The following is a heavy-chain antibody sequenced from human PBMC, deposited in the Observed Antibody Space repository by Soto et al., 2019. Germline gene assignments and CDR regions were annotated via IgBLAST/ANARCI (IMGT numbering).Heavy chain of an antibody. CDR3: AGARGGPEPSYHFWGGAFDS. D-gene: IGHD3-3*01. J-gene: IGHJ4*02. CDR2: SIPVLGTT. V-gene: IGHV1-69*01. CDR1: GGAFSSFD. Sequence: QVQLVQSGAEVKKPGSSVKVSCKASGGAFSSFDISWVRQAPGLGLEWMGGSIPVLGTTSYAQKFQGRSTVTRGRSTRTTPIGVYSLGPDHTAIYYCAGARGGPEPSYHFWGGAFDSWGQGTLVTVSS.